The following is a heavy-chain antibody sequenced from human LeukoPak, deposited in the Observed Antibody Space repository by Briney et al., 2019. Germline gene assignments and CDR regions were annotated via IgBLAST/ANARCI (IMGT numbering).Heavy chain of an antibody. D-gene: IGHD5-18*01. CDR2: ISDSGGST. CDR3: AKGYSNGYGVVFDI. CDR1: GFTFSSYA. J-gene: IGHJ3*02. Sequence: GGSLRLSCATSGFTFSSYAMAWVRQAPGKGLEWVSSISDSGGSTYYADSVMGRFTISRDNSNNTLFLQMNSLRAEDTAVYYCAKGYSNGYGVVFDIWGQGTMVSVSS. V-gene: IGHV3-23*01.